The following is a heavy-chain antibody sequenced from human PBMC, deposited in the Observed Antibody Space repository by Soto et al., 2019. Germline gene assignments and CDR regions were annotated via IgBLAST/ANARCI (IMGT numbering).Heavy chain of an antibody. D-gene: IGHD6-13*01. CDR1: GYSFTSYW. CDR2: IYPGDSDT. Sequence: PGESLKISCKGSGYSFTSYWIGWVRQMPGKGLEWMGIIYPGDSDTRYSPSFQGQVTISADKSISTAYLQWSSLKASDTAMYYCARLFKQQLPDNWFAPWGQGTLVTVSS. J-gene: IGHJ5*02. CDR3: ARLFKQQLPDNWFAP. V-gene: IGHV5-51*01.